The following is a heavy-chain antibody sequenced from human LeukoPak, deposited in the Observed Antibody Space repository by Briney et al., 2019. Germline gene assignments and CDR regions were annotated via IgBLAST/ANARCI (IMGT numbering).Heavy chain of an antibody. CDR3: AGGLEGGELSPPDY. D-gene: IGHD3-16*02. V-gene: IGHV4-59*08. CDR1: GGSISSYY. J-gene: IGHJ4*02. Sequence: PSETLSLTCTVSGGSISSYYWSWIRQPPGKGLEWIGYIYYSGSTNYNPSLKSRVTISVDTSKNQFSLKLSSVTAADTAVYYYAGGLEGGELSPPDYWGQGTLVTVSS. CDR2: IYYSGST.